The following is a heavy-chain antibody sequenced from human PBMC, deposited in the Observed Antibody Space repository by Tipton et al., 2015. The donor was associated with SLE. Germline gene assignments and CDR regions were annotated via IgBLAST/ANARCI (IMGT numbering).Heavy chain of an antibody. Sequence: TLSLTCTVSGGSISSHYWSWLRQPPGKGLEWIGYIYYSGSTNYNPSLKSRVTISVDTSKNQFSLKLSSVTAADTAVYYCVKWDYYGMDVWGQGTMVTVSS. D-gene: IGHD1-26*01. CDR2: IYYSGST. CDR1: GGSISSHY. CDR3: VKWDYYGMDV. J-gene: IGHJ6*02. V-gene: IGHV4-59*11.